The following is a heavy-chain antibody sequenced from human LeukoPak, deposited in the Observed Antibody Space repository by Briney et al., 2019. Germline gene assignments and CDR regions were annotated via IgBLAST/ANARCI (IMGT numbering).Heavy chain of an antibody. CDR2: ISGSGGST. Sequence: PGGSLRLPCAASGFTFSSYAMSWVRQAPGKGLEWVSAISGSGGSTYYADSVKGRFTISRDNSKNTLYLQMNSLGAEDTAVYYCAKVPYGSGSYYNVTPPSARYFDYWGQGTLVTVSS. J-gene: IGHJ4*02. CDR3: AKVPYGSGSYYNVTPPSARYFDY. D-gene: IGHD3-10*01. V-gene: IGHV3-23*01. CDR1: GFTFSSYA.